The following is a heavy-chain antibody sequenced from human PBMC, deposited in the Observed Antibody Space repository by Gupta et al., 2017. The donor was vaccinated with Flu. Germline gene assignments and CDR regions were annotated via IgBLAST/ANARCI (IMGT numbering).Heavy chain of an antibody. J-gene: IGHJ4*02. D-gene: IGHD3-9*01. CDR3: ARLTSH. Sequence: SAYNGNTNYAQKLQGRVTMTTDTSTSTAYMELRSLRSDDTAVYYCARLTSHWGQGTLVTVSS. V-gene: IGHV1-18*01. CDR2: SAYNGNT.